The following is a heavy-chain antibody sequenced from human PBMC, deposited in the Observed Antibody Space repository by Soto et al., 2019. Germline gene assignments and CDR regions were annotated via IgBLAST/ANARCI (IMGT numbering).Heavy chain of an antibody. CDR3: VRGPYNYNSRYFDY. CDR2: INHSGIA. J-gene: IGHJ4*02. Sequence: SETLSLTCTVSGGSFSGYFWTWIRQPPGKGLEWLAEINHSGIANYNPSVESRVSMSVDTSKNQFSLRLYSVTAADTAVYYCVRGPYNYNSRYFDYWGQGTLVTVSS. V-gene: IGHV4-34*01. D-gene: IGHD1-1*01. CDR1: GGSFSGYF.